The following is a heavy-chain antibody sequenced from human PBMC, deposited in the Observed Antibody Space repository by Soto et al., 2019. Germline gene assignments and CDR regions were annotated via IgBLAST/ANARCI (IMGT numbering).Heavy chain of an antibody. CDR3: ARSDPEYCGGDCYAFDI. CDR1: GYTFTSYG. J-gene: IGHJ3*02. CDR2: ISAYNGNT. Sequence: ASVKVSCKASGYTFTSYGISWVRQAPGQGLEWMGWISAYNGNTNYAQKLQVRVTMTTDTSTSTAYMELRSLRSDDTAVYYCARSDPEYCGGDCYAFDIWGQGTMVTVSS. D-gene: IGHD2-21*01. V-gene: IGHV1-18*01.